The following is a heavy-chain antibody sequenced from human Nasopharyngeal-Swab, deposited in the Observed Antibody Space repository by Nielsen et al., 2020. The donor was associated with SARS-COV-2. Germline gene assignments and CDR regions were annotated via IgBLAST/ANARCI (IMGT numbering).Heavy chain of an antibody. V-gene: IGHV4-39*01. D-gene: IGHD2-15*01. CDR2: IYYSGST. CDR3: ARSVRGCSGGSCYSVEDV. J-gene: IGHJ6*02. CDR1: GGSISSSSYY. Sequence: SETLSLTCTVSGGSISSSSYYWGWIRQPPGKGLEWIGSIYYSGSTYYNPSLKSRVTISVDTSKNQFSLKLSSVTAADTAVYYCARSVRGCSGGSCYSVEDVWGQGTTVIVSS.